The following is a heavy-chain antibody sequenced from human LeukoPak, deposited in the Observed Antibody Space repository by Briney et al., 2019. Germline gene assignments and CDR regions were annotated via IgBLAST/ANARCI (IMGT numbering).Heavy chain of an antibody. D-gene: IGHD3-9*01. CDR1: GYTFTSYA. V-gene: IGHV1-3*01. CDR2: INAGNGNT. J-gene: IGHJ4*02. Sequence: ASVKVSCKASGYTFTSYAMHWVRQAPGQRLEWMGWINAGNGNTKYSQKFQGRVTITRDTSASTAYMELSSLRSEDTAVYYCAREAEENYTILTGYLYWGQGSLVTVSS. CDR3: AREAEENYTILTGYLY.